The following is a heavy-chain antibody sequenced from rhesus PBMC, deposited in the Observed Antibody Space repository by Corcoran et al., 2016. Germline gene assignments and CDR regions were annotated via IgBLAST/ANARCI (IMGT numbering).Heavy chain of an antibody. J-gene: IGHJ3*01. CDR2: INPDSRTI. V-gene: IGHV3S42*01. CDR3: ARQGYYGLFAY. CDR1: GIDFSRYW. D-gene: IGHD4-29*01. Sequence: EVKLLQSGGGLVQPGGSLKLSCAASGIDFSRYWMSWVRRAPGKGLEWIGEINPDSRTINSAPSLKDNFIISSDNAKNTLYLQMSKVRSEDTALYYCARQGYYGLFAYWGQGTLVTVSA.